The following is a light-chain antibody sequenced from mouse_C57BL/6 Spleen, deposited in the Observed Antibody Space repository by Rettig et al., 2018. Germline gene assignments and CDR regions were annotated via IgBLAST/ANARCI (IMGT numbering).Light chain of an antibody. Sequence: IVLTQSPAIMSASPGEKVTMTCSASSSVSDMYWYQQKPGSSPRLLIYDTSNLASGVPVRFSGSGSGTSYSLAISRMEAEDAATYYCQQWSSYPFTFGSGTKLEIK. J-gene: IGKJ4*01. V-gene: IGKV4-55*01. CDR2: DTS. CDR3: QQWSSYPFT. CDR1: SSVSD.